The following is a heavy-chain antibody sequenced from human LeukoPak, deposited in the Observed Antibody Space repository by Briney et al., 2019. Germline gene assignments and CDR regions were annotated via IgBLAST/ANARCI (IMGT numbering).Heavy chain of an antibody. CDR2: ISYSGST. D-gene: IGHD3-3*01. CDR3: ARAPTTIFGVAYFDY. V-gene: IGHV4-39*07. CDR1: GGSIRSSSYI. J-gene: IGHJ4*02. Sequence: SETLSLTCTVSGGSIRSSSYIWDWIRQPPGKGLKWIGRISYSGSTYYNPSLKSRVTISVDTSKNQFSLKLSSVTAADTAVYYCARAPTTIFGVAYFDYWGQGTLVTVSS.